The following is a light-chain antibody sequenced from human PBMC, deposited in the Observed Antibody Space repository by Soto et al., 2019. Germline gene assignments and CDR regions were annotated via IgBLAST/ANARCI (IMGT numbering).Light chain of an antibody. CDR3: CSYAGSNTYV. Sequence: QSVLTQPPSASGSPGQSVTIPCTGTSSDVGGYSFVSWYQQHPGKVPKLMIYEVTKRPSGVPDRFSGSKSGNTASLTVSGLQGEDEADYYCCSYAGSNTYVFGTGTKVTVL. J-gene: IGLJ1*01. V-gene: IGLV2-8*01. CDR1: SSDVGGYSF. CDR2: EVT.